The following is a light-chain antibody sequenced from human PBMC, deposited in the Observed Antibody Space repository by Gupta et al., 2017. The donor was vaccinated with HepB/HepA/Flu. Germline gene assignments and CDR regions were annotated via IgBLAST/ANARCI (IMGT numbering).Light chain of an antibody. V-gene: IGLV1-44*01. Sequence: SVLTHPPSVSATPGQRVTISCSGSSPNFGSQTLDWYQQLPGTAPKLLIFSNDQRHSGVPDRFSGSKSGTSSSLASSGLQAEDEAEYFCAAWDGLLNGVFFGGGTKLTVL. CDR1: SPNFGSQT. CDR2: SND. CDR3: AAWDGLLNGVF. J-gene: IGLJ2*01.